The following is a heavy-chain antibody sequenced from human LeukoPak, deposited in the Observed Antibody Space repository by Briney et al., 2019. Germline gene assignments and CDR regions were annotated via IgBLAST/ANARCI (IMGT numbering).Heavy chain of an antibody. CDR1: GGSFSGYY. Sequence: SETLSLTCAVYGGSFSGYYWSWIRQPPGKGLEWIGEIYHSGSTNYNPSLKSRVTISVDKSKNQFSLKLSSVTAADTAVYYCASEGVRGSYYYYMDVWGKGTTVTVSS. D-gene: IGHD3-10*01. V-gene: IGHV4-34*01. CDR3: ASEGVRGSYYYYMDV. J-gene: IGHJ6*03. CDR2: IYHSGST.